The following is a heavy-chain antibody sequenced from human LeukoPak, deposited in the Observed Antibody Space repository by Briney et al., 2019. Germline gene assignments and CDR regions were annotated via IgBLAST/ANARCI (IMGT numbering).Heavy chain of an antibody. D-gene: IGHD5-12*01. CDR3: ARDGGRGYEFDY. CDR1: GYTFTGYY. CDR2: INTSSGDT. J-gene: IGHJ4*02. V-gene: IGHV1-2*02. Sequence: ASVKVSCKASGYTFTGYYMNWVRQAPGQGLEWMGWINTSSGDTKYAQKFQGRVTMTRDTSISAAYMELSRLTSDDTAVYYCARDGGRGYEFDYWGQGTLVTVSS.